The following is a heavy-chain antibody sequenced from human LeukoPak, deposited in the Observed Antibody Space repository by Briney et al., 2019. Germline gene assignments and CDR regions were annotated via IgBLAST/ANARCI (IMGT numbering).Heavy chain of an antibody. V-gene: IGHV3-23*01. CDR2: ISESGGAT. J-gene: IGHJ4*02. Sequence: GGSLRLSCAASGFMFSHSAMTWVRQTPGKGLEWVSGISESGGATYYAGSAKGRFTISRDNSKNTLYLQMNSLRAEDTAVYYCARAHGSGSYYKGGFDYWGQGTLVTVSS. D-gene: IGHD3-10*01. CDR1: GFMFSHSA. CDR3: ARAHGSGSYYKGGFDY.